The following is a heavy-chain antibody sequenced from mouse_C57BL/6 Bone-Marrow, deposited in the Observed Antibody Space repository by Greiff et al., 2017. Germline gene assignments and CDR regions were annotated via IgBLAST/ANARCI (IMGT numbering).Heavy chain of an antibody. J-gene: IGHJ4*01. D-gene: IGHD2-4*01. CDR1: GYTFTNSW. V-gene: IGHV1-64*01. CDR2: MHPNGGSP. Sequence: VQLQQPGAELVKPGASVKLSCKASGYTFTNSWMHWVKQRPGQGLEWIGMMHPNGGSPDYNEKFKSEATLSVDKSSRTAYMELISLASVDSAVYYCARSYDYDDYTMDFWCQGPSVTVSS. CDR3: ARSYDYDDYTMDF.